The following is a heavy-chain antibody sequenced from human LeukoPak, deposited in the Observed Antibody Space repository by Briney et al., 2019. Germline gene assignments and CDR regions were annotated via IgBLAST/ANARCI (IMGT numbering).Heavy chain of an antibody. CDR2: ISSSGSTI. Sequence: AGGSLRLSCAASGFTFSDYYMSWIRQAPGKGLEWVSYISSSGSTIYYADSVKGRFTISRDNAKNSLYLQMNSLRAEDTAVYYCARELASCSSTSCYRDAFDIWGQGTMVTVSS. CDR3: ARELASCSSTSCYRDAFDI. V-gene: IGHV3-11*01. D-gene: IGHD2-2*01. CDR1: GFTFSDYY. J-gene: IGHJ3*02.